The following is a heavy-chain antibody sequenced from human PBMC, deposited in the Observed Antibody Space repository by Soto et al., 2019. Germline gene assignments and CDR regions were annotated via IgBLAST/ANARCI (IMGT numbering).Heavy chain of an antibody. CDR1: GGSISSSSYY. CDR2: IYYSGST. V-gene: IGHV4-39*01. Sequence: PSETLSLTCTVSGGSISSSSYYWGWIRQPPGKGLEWIGSIYYSGSTYYNPSLKSRVTISVDTSKNQFSLKLSSVTAADTAVYYCARKRRDYDILTGYYFVKFDYWGQGTLVTVSS. J-gene: IGHJ4*02. CDR3: ARKRRDYDILTGYYFVKFDY. D-gene: IGHD3-9*01.